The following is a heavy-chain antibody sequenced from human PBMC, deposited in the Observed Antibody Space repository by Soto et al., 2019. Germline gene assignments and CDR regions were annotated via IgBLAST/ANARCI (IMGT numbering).Heavy chain of an antibody. CDR2: SIPSLGIA. D-gene: IGHD2-21*02. V-gene: IGHV1-69*04. CDR3: ARERGHIVVPTAIPGWFDP. Sequence: SVKGSCKASGGTCSSYTSSWVRQSAGQGREWRGRSIPSLGIANYAQKCQGRVTISADKSTSTAYMELSSLRSEDTPVYYCARERGHIVVPTAIPGWFDPWG. J-gene: IGHJ5*02. CDR1: GGTCSSYT.